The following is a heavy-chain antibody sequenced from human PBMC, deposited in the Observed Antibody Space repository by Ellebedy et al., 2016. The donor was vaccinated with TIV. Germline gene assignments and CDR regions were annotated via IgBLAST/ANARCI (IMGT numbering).Heavy chain of an antibody. CDR2: ISYDGSNK. CDR3: AKGVYSGAAGSIDY. Sequence: GESLKISCAASGFTFSSYAMHWVRQAPGKGLEWVAVISYDGSNKYYADSVKGRFTISRDNSKNTLYLQMNSLRAEDTAVYYCAKGVYSGAAGSIDYWGQGTLVTVSS. CDR1: GFTFSSYA. V-gene: IGHV3-30-3*01. J-gene: IGHJ4*02. D-gene: IGHD5-12*01.